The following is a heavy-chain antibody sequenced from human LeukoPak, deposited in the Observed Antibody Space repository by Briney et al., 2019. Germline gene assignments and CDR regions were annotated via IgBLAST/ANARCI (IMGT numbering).Heavy chain of an antibody. CDR3: ARVKVPRIAAAGFDY. D-gene: IGHD6-13*01. CDR2: INSDGSST. Sequence: GGSLRLSCAASGFTFSSYWMHWVRHAPGKGLVWVSRINSDGSSTSYADSVKGRFTISRDNAKNTLYLQMNSLRAEDTAVYYCARVKVPRIAAAGFDYWGQGTLVTVSS. V-gene: IGHV3-74*01. J-gene: IGHJ4*02. CDR1: GFTFSSYW.